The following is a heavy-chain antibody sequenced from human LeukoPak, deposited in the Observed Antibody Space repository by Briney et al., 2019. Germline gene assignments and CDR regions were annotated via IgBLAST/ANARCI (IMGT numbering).Heavy chain of an antibody. CDR1: GFTFSSYG. J-gene: IGHJ6*02. CDR3: VKDRTGGDIVVVPAARYGMDV. D-gene: IGHD2-2*01. Sequence: GRSLRLSCAASGFTFSSYGMHWVRQAPGKGLEWVAVISYDGSNKYYADSVKGRFTISRDNSKNTLYLQMNSLRAEDTAVYYCVKDRTGGDIVVVPAARYGMDVWGQGTTVTVSS. CDR2: ISYDGSNK. V-gene: IGHV3-30*18.